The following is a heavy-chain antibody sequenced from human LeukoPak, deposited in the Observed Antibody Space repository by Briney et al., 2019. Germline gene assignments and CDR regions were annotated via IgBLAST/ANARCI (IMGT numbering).Heavy chain of an antibody. CDR2: INPYSGDS. V-gene: IGHV1-2*02. CDR3: ARGTMNLEN. D-gene: IGHD3-22*01. J-gene: IGHJ4*02. Sequence: GASVKVSCKASGYSFTGYYIHWVRQAPGQGLEWMGWINPYSGDSVYAQKFQGRVTMTRDTSINIAYMELSRLTSDDTAVYYCARGTMNLENWGQGTLVTVSS. CDR1: GYSFTGYY.